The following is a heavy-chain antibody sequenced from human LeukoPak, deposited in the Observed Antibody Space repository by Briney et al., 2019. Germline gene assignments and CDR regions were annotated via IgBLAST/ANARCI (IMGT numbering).Heavy chain of an antibody. CDR1: GFTFSSYA. Sequence: GGSLRLSCAASGFTFSSYAMHWVRQAPGKGLEWVAVISYDGSNKYYADSVKGRFIISRDNSKNTLYLQMNSLRAEDTAVYYCARFAIGGMDVWGQGTTVTVSS. CDR2: ISYDGSNK. CDR3: ARFAIGGMDV. J-gene: IGHJ6*02. D-gene: IGHD2-21*01. V-gene: IGHV3-30-3*01.